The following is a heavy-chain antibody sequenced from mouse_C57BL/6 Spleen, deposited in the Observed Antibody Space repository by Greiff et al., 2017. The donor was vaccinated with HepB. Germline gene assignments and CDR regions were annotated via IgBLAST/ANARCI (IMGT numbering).Heavy chain of an antibody. V-gene: IGHV1-74*01. CDR1: GYTFTSYW. D-gene: IGHD2-3*01. J-gene: IGHJ3*01. CDR3: AIEGGYYVAY. CDR2: INPSDSDT. Sequence: QVQLQQPGAELVKPGASVKVSCKASGYTFTSYWMNWVKQRPGQGLEWIGRINPSDSDTNYNQKFKGKATLTVDKSSSTAYMQLSSLTSEDSAVYYCAIEGGYYVAYWGQGTLVTVSA.